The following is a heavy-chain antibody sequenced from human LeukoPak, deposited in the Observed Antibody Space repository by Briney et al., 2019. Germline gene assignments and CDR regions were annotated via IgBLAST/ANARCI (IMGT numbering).Heavy chain of an antibody. D-gene: IGHD3-3*01. CDR2: MNPNSGNT. Sequence: ASVKVSCKASGGTFSSYAISWVRQATGQGLEWMGWMNPNSGNTGYAQKFQGRVTMTRNTSISTAYMELSSLRSEDTAVYYCARGGQVLRFLEWLSCCQREKLYYYYGMDVWGQGTTVTVSS. J-gene: IGHJ6*02. CDR1: GGTFSSYA. V-gene: IGHV1-8*02. CDR3: ARGGQVLRFLEWLSCCQREKLYYYYGMDV.